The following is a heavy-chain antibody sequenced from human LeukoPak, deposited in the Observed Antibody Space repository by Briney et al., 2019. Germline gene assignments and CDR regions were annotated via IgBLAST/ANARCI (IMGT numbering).Heavy chain of an antibody. V-gene: IGHV3-48*01. CDR1: GFTFSSYS. J-gene: IGHJ4*02. D-gene: IGHD3-22*01. CDR2: ISSSSSTI. Sequence: GGSLRLSCAASGFTFSSYSMNWVRQAPGKGLEGVSYISSSSSTIYYADSVKGRFTISRDNAKNSLYLQMNSLRAEDTAVYYCASHYYYDSSGFDYWGQGTLVTVSS. CDR3: ASHYYYDSSGFDY.